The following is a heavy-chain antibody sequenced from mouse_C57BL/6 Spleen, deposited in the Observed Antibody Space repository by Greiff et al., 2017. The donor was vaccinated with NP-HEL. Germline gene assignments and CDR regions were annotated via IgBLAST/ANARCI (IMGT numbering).Heavy chain of an antibody. CDR1: GYTFTSYW. CDR3: AISADGSSPGYFGV. CDR2: IHPSDSDT. D-gene: IGHD1-1*01. J-gene: IGHJ1*03. V-gene: IGHV1-74*01. Sequence: VQLQQPGAELVKPGASVKVSCKASGYTFTSYWMHWVKQRPGQGLEWIGRIHPSDSDTNYNQKFTGKATLTVDKSSSTAYMQLSRLTSEDSAVYYCAISADGSSPGYFGVWGTGTTVTVSS.